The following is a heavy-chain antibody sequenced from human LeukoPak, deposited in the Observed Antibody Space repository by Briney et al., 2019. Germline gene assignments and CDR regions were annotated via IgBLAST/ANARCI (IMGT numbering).Heavy chain of an antibody. CDR3: ARLGYYYGSGSHYSYYYYMDV. V-gene: IGHV4-34*01. J-gene: IGHJ6*03. D-gene: IGHD3-10*01. CDR2: INHSGST. Sequence: SETLSLTCAVYGGSFSGYYWSWIRQPPGKGLEWIGEINHSGSTNYNPSLKSRVTISVDTSKNQFSLKLSSVTAADTAVYYCARLGYYYGSGSHYSYYYYMDVWGKGTTVTISS. CDR1: GGSFSGYY.